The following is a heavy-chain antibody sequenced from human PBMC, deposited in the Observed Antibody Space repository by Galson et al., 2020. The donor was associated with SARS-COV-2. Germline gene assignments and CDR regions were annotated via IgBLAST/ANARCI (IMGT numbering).Heavy chain of an antibody. CDR3: AKDLGATIYGYFDL. CDR2: ISGSGGSI. CDR1: GFTFSSYA. J-gene: IGHJ2*01. D-gene: IGHD1-26*01. Sequence: GESLKTPCAAPGFTFSSYAMSWVRQAPGKGLEWVSAISGSGGSISYADPVKGRFTISRDNSKNTLYLQLNSLSAEDTAVYYCAKDLGATIYGYFDLWGRGTLVTVSS. V-gene: IGHV3-23*01.